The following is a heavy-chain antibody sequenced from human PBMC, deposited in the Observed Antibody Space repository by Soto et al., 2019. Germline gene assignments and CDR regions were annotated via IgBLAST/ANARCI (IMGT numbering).Heavy chain of an antibody. CDR1: GFTFSRYG. CDR2: ISYDGSNK. V-gene: IGHV3-30*18. J-gene: IGHJ6*02. D-gene: IGHD2-15*01. CDR3: AKDHAALHFYYYYGMDV. Sequence: QVQLVETGGGVVQPGRSLSLSCAASGFTFSRYGMHWVRQAPGKGLEWVAVISYDGSNKYYADSVKGRFTIYRDNSKNTLDLQINSLRAEDTAVYYCAKDHAALHFYYYYGMDVWGQGTTVTVSS.